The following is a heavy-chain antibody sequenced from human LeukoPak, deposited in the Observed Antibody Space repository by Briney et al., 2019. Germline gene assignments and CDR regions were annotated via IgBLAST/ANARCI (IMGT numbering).Heavy chain of an antibody. Sequence: GGSLRLSCAASGFTFSSYAMHWVRQAPGKGQEWVAVISYDGSNKYYADSVKGRFTISRDNSKNTLYLQMNSLRAEDTAVYYCARGAKQQLATFDYWGQGTLVTVSS. V-gene: IGHV3-30-3*01. CDR2: ISYDGSNK. D-gene: IGHD6-13*01. J-gene: IGHJ4*02. CDR1: GFTFSSYA. CDR3: ARGAKQQLATFDY.